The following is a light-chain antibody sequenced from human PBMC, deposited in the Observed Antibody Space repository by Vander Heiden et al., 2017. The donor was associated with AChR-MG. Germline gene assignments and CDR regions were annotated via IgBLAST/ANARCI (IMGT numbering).Light chain of an antibody. CDR2: AAS. V-gene: IGKV1-39*01. J-gene: IGKJ4*01. CDR1: QTITNY. CDR3: QQNDSPVSLT. Sequence: DIQMTQSPSSLSASVGDRVTITCRASQTITNYLNWYQQKPGKAPILLIYAASSLQSGVPSRFSGSGYGTHFTLTINSRQPEDFAPYHCQQNDSPVSLTFGGGTKVEMK.